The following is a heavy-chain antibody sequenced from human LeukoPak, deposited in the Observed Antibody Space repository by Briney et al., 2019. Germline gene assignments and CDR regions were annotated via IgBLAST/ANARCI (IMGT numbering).Heavy chain of an antibody. Sequence: GGSLRLSCAASGFTFSSYSMNWVRQAPGKGLEWVSSISSRSSYIYYADSVKGRFTISRDNAKNSLYLQMNSLRAEDTAVYYCTRDGYKRWGQGTLVTVSS. J-gene: IGHJ4*02. CDR3: TRDGYKR. CDR1: GFTFSSYS. D-gene: IGHD5-24*01. V-gene: IGHV3-21*01. CDR2: ISSRSSYI.